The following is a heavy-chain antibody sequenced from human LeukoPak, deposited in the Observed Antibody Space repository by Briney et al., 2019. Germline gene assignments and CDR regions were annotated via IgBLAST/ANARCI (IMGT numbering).Heavy chain of an antibody. V-gene: IGHV1-69*05. Sequence: ASVKVSCKASGYTFTSYGISWVRQAPGQGLEWMGGIIPIFGTANYAQKFQGRVTITTDESTSTAYMELSSLRSEDTAVYYCAREGTSSSFDYWGQGTLVTVSS. J-gene: IGHJ4*02. CDR3: AREGTSSSFDY. CDR1: GYTFTSYG. D-gene: IGHD2-2*01. CDR2: IIPIFGTA.